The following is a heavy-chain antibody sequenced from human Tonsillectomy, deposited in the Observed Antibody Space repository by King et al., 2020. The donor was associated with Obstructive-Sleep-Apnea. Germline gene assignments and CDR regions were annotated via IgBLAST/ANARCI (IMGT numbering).Heavy chain of an antibody. CDR2: IYNDGSTT. Sequence: VQLVESGGGLVQPGGSLRLSCAASGFTFSNYWMHWVRQAPGKGLVWLSRIYNDGSTTNHADSVKGRFTISRDNAKNTLYLQMNSLSAEDTAVYYCARGGSGWYLSNYWGQGTLVTVSS. CDR1: GFTFSNYW. J-gene: IGHJ4*02. CDR3: ARGGSGWYLSNY. V-gene: IGHV3-74*01. D-gene: IGHD6-19*01.